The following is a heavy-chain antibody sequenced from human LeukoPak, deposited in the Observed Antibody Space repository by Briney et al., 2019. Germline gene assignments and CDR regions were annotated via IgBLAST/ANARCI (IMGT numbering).Heavy chain of an antibody. J-gene: IGHJ1*01. CDR2: INPNSGGT. CDR1: GYTFTDYY. V-gene: IGHV1-2*02. D-gene: IGHD6-19*01. Sequence: ASVKVSCKASGYTFTDYYLHWVRQAPGQGLEWMGWINPNSGGTNYAQKFQGRVTMTRDTSISTAYMELSRLRSDDTAVYYCARVAYLGGSGWPREYFQHWGQGTLVTVSS. CDR3: ARVAYLGGSGWPREYFQH.